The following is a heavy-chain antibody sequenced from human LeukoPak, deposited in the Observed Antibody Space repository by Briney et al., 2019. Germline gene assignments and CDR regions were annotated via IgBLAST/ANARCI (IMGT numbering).Heavy chain of an antibody. CDR3: AKEGVLLWFGELLPDAFDI. V-gene: IGHV3-23*01. D-gene: IGHD3-10*01. Sequence: RTGGSLRLSCAASGFTFSSYAMSWVHQAPGKGLEWVSAISGSGGSTYYADSVKGRFTISRDNSKNTLYLQMNSLRAEDTAVYYCAKEGVLLWFGELLPDAFDIWGQGTMVTVSS. CDR1: GFTFSSYA. CDR2: ISGSGGST. J-gene: IGHJ3*02.